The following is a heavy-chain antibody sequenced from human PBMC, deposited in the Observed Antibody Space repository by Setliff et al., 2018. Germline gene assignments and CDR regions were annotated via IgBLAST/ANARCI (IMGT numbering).Heavy chain of an antibody. J-gene: IGHJ2*01. CDR3: ARDPDTSSKVDV. D-gene: IGHD5-18*01. Sequence: PGGSLRLSCAASGFTFGDHSMTWIRQAPGKGLEWVAHIFRSSGSTYYADSVKGRFTISRDNAENSLYLQMNSLDADDTAVYYCARDPDTSSKVDVWGRGTLVTVSS. V-gene: IGHV3-11*01. CDR2: IFRSSGST. CDR1: GFTFGDHS.